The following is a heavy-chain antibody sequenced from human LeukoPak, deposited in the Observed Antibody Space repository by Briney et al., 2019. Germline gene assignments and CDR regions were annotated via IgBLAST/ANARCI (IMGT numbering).Heavy chain of an antibody. Sequence: GGSLRLSCAASGFTFSSCGMHWVRQAPGKGLEWVAFIRHDESSKHYGDSVKGRFTISRDNSKNTLYLQMNSLRVDDTAGYYCAEVASTVTTRYFYYWGQGTLVVVSS. V-gene: IGHV3-30*02. J-gene: IGHJ4*02. CDR2: IRHDESSK. CDR1: GFTFSSCG. CDR3: AEVASTVTTRYFYY. D-gene: IGHD4-17*01.